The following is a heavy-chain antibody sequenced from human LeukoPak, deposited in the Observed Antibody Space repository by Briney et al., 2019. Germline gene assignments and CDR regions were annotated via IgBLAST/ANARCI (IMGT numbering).Heavy chain of an antibody. CDR3: AGYTNNWYLGGY. CDR2: INPNSGGT. Sequence: ASVKVSCKVSGYTFTYYYIHWVRQAPGQGLEWMGWINPNSGGTNYAQKFQGRVTMNRDTSINTAYMELNRLTSDDTALYYCAGYTNNWYLGGYWGQGTLVAVSS. V-gene: IGHV1-2*02. CDR1: GYTFTYYY. J-gene: IGHJ4*02. D-gene: IGHD6-13*01.